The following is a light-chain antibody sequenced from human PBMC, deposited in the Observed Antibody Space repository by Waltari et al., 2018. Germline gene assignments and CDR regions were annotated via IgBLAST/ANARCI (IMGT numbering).Light chain of an antibody. V-gene: IGLV2-14*01. J-gene: IGLJ1*01. CDR2: DVS. CDR1: SSDVGGYIY. Sequence: QSALTQPASVSGSPGQSITISCTGTSSDVGGYIYVSWYQQHPGKAPKPMIYDVSNRPSGVSSRFSGSKSGNTASLTISGLQAEDEADYYCCSYTSSSTPYVFGTGTKVTVL. CDR3: CSYTSSSTPYV.